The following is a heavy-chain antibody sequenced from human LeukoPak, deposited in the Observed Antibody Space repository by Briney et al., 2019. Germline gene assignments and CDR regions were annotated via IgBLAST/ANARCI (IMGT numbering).Heavy chain of an antibody. V-gene: IGHV3-30-3*01. CDR2: ISYDGSNK. Sequence: GRSLRLSCAASGFTFSSYAMHWVRQAPGKGLEWVAVISYDGSNKYYADSVKGRFTISRDNSKNTLYLQMNSLRAEDTAVYYCARVSWPNGGAFDIWGQGTMVTVSS. CDR1: GFTFSSYA. D-gene: IGHD5/OR15-5a*01. J-gene: IGHJ3*02. CDR3: ARVSWPNGGAFDI.